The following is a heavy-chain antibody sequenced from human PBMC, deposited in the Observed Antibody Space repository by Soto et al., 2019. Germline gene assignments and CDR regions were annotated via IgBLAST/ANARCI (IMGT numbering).Heavy chain of an antibody. V-gene: IGHV3-30-3*01. CDR3: ARATNSYGPYFDY. CDR2: ISYDGSNK. J-gene: IGHJ4*02. CDR1: GFTFSSYA. D-gene: IGHD5-18*01. Sequence: QVQLVESGGGVVQPGRSLRLSCAASGFTFSSYAMHWVRQAPGKGLEWVAVISYDGSNKYYADSVKGRFTISRDNSKNTLYLQMNSLRAEDTAVYYCARATNSYGPYFDYWGQGTLVTVSS.